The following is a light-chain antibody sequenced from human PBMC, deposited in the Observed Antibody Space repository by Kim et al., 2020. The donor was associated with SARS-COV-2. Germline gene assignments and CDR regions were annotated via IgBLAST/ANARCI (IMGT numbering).Light chain of an antibody. CDR1: ELGDKF. CDR3: QAWDSSTHNYV. CDR2: QDN. J-gene: IGLJ1*01. Sequence: SPDQTASMTCSGYELGDKFVSCYQQKPGKSPVVVIYQDNQRPSGIPGRFSGSDAGNTATLTISGTQAMDVADYYCQAWDSSTHNYVFGAGTKVTVL. V-gene: IGLV3-1*01.